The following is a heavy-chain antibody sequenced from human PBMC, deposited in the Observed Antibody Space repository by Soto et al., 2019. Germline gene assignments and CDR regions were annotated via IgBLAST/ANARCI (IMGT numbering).Heavy chain of an antibody. CDR2: IYYSGST. D-gene: IGHD2-15*01. Sequence: SETLSLTCTVSGDSISNYYWSWIRQPPGKGLEWIGYIYYSGSTNYNPSLKGRVTLSVDTSKNQFSLKLTSVTAADTAVYYCARPYCTGGTCYADRAFNIWGQGKMVTVSS. V-gene: IGHV4-59*08. CDR3: ARPYCTGGTCYADRAFNI. J-gene: IGHJ3*02. CDR1: GDSISNYY.